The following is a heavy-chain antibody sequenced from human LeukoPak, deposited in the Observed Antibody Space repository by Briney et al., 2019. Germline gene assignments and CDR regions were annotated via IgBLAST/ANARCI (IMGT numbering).Heavy chain of an antibody. CDR2: ISWDGGNT. J-gene: IGHJ4*02. V-gene: IGHV3-43*01. CDR1: GFTFDDYT. D-gene: IGHD2-2*02. Sequence: GGSLRLSCAASGFTFDDYTMHWVRQAPGKGLEWVSLISWDGGNTYYADSVKGRFTISRDNSKNSLYLQMNSLRTEDTALYYCAKGSHPARYCSSTSCYTRAYFDYWGQGTLVTVSS. CDR3: AKGSHPARYCSSTSCYTRAYFDY.